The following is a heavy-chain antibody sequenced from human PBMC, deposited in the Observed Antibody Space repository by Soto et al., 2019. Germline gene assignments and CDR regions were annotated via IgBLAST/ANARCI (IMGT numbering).Heavy chain of an antibody. D-gene: IGHD6-19*01. CDR2: IYSSGIT. J-gene: IGHJ4*02. CDR3: AREGGTVAGTFDY. V-gene: IGHV4-59*01. Sequence: QVQLQESGPGLVKPSETLSLTCTVSGGSISGYYWSWIRQPPGKGLKWIGYIYSSGITDYSPSLKSRVTMSVDTSKKQFSLELSSVTAADTAVYYCAREGGTVAGTFDYWGQGTLVTVSS. CDR1: GGSISGYY.